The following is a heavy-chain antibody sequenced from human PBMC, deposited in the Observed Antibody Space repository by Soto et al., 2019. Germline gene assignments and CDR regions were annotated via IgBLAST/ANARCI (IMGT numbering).Heavy chain of an antibody. D-gene: IGHD3-9*01. CDR2: IIPIFGTA. J-gene: IGHJ4*02. Sequence: QVQLVQSGAEVKKPGSSVKVSCKASGGTFSSCAISWVRQAPGQGLEWMGGIIPIFGTANYAQKFQGRVTITADKSTSTAYMELSNLRSEDTAVYYCARTPRSVYFDGPTYFDYWGPGPLVTVSS. CDR1: GGTFSSCA. CDR3: ARTPRSVYFDGPTYFDY. V-gene: IGHV1-69*06.